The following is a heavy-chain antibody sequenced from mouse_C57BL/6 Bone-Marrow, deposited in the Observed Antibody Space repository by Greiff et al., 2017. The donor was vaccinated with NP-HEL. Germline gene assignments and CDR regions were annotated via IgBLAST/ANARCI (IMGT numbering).Heavy chain of an antibody. CDR1: GFSLSTFGMG. CDR2: IWWDDDK. Sequence: VKLQESGPGILQPSQTLSLTCSFSGFSLSTFGMGVGWIRQPSGKGLEWLAHIWWDDDKYYNPALKSRLTISKDTSKNQVFLKIANVDTADTATYYCARIARAYYAMDYWGQGTSVTVSS. V-gene: IGHV8-8*01. D-gene: IGHD3-1*01. CDR3: ARIARAYYAMDY. J-gene: IGHJ4*01.